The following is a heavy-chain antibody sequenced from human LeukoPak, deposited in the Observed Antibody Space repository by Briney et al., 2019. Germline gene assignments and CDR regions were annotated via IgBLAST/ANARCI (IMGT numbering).Heavy chain of an antibody. CDR1: GGSISSYY. CDR3: ARGNGLYNWFDP. V-gene: IGHV4-59*08. D-gene: IGHD4-17*01. CDR2: IYYSGST. J-gene: IGHJ5*02. Sequence: SETLSLTCSVSGGSISSYYWSWIRQPPGKGLEWIGYIYYSGSTNYNPSLKSRVTISVDTSKNQFSLKLSSLTAADTAVYYCARGNGLYNWFDPWGQGTLVTVSS.